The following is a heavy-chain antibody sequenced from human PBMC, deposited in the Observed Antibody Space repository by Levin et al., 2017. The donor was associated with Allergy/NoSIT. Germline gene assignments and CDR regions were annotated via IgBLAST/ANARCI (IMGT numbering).Heavy chain of an antibody. CDR2: IKNKADGATT. CDR1: GITFSNAW. Sequence: GESLKISCAASGITFSNAWMSWARQAPGKGLEWVGRIKNKADGATTVYAASFPGRFTISRDDSKNTLYLQMNSLKTEDTAVYFCTPYSSSWYYFAYWAHETLVTVSS. J-gene: IGHJ4*01. D-gene: IGHD6-13*01. V-gene: IGHV3-15*01. CDR3: TPYSSSWYYFAY.